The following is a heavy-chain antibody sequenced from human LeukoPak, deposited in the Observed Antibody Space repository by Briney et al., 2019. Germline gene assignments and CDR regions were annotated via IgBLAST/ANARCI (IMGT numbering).Heavy chain of an antibody. D-gene: IGHD6-13*01. CDR1: GYSISSGYY. J-gene: IGHJ4*02. CDR3: AREGSSWYDY. Sequence: SETLSLTCTVSGYSISSGYYWGWIRQPPGKGLEWIGSIYHSGSTYYNPSLKSRVTISVDTSKNQFSLKLSSVTAADTAVYYCAREGSSWYDYWGQGTLVTVSS. V-gene: IGHV4-38-2*02. CDR2: IYHSGST.